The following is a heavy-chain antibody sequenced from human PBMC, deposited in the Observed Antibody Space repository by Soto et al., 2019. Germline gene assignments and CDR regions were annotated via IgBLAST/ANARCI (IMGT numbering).Heavy chain of an antibody. Sequence: QVQLVQSGAEVKKPGASVKVSCKASGYTFTSYDINWVRQATGQGLEWMGWMNPNSGNTGYAQKLQGRVTMTRNTSISTAYMELSSLRSEDTAVYYCARGTSCSGGSCYYYYMDVWGKGTTVTVSS. V-gene: IGHV1-8*01. D-gene: IGHD2-15*01. J-gene: IGHJ6*03. CDR1: GYTFTSYD. CDR2: MNPNSGNT. CDR3: ARGTSCSGGSCYYYYMDV.